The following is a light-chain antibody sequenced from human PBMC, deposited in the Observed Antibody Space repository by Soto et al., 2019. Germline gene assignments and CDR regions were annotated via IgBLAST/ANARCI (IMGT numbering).Light chain of an antibody. V-gene: IGKV3-20*01. J-gene: IGKJ1*01. CDR2: GAS. CDR1: QSVSSY. CDR3: QQYGNSPQT. Sequence: EIVMTQSPVTLSVSPGERVTLSCRASQSVSSYLAWYQQKPGQAPRLLIYGASTRATGIPDRYSGSGSGTDFTLTLSRLEPEDFAVYYCQQYGNSPQTFGQGTKVDIK.